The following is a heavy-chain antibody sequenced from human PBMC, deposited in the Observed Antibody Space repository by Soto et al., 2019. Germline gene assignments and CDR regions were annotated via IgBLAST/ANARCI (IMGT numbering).Heavy chain of an antibody. Sequence: ASGKVSFKASGYTFTGYYMDWVRQAPGQGLEWMGWINPNSGGTNYAQKFQGWVTMTRDTSISTAYIELSRLRSDDTAVYYCARDPFTDFWSGYYVYVMDVWGQGTTVTVSS. CDR1: GYTFTGYY. V-gene: IGHV1-2*04. CDR2: INPNSGGT. CDR3: ARDPFTDFWSGYYVYVMDV. D-gene: IGHD3-3*01. J-gene: IGHJ6*02.